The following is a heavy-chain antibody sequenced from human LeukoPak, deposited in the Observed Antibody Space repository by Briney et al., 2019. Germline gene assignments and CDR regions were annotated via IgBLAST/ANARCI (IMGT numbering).Heavy chain of an antibody. J-gene: IGHJ4*02. V-gene: IGHV4-34*01. CDR1: GGSFSGYY. CDR3: ARDPNLYGSGAFDY. D-gene: IGHD3-10*01. Sequence: PSETLSLTCAVYGGSFSGYYWSWIRQPPGKGLEWIGEINHSGSTNYNPSLKSRVNIPMDTSKTQFSLKLSSVTAADTAVYYCARDPNLYGSGAFDYWGQGTLVIVSS. CDR2: INHSGST.